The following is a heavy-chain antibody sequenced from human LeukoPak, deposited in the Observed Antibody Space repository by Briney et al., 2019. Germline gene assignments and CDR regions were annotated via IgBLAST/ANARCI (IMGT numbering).Heavy chain of an antibody. Sequence: PSETLSLTCTVSGGSISNYYWSWIRQPPGKGLEWIGYIYSSGSTNYNPSLKSRVTISVDTSKDQFSLKLSSVTAADTAVYYCARHKGGRYSESYLDYWGQATLVTASS. D-gene: IGHD1-26*01. CDR1: GGSISNYY. V-gene: IGHV4-4*09. J-gene: IGHJ4*02. CDR3: ARHKGGRYSESYLDY. CDR2: IYSSGST.